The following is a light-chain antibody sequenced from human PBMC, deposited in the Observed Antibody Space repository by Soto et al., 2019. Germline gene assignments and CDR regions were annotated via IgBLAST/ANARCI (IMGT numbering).Light chain of an antibody. Sequence: QPVLTQSPSASASLGASVKLTCTLSSGHSNYAIAWHQQQPEKGPRYLMKLNRDGSHSKGDGIPNRFSGSISGAERYLTISSLQSEDESDYYCQTWGTGIVIFGGGTKLTVL. CDR1: SGHSNYA. V-gene: IGLV4-69*01. CDR3: QTWGTGIVI. CDR2: LNRDGSH. J-gene: IGLJ2*01.